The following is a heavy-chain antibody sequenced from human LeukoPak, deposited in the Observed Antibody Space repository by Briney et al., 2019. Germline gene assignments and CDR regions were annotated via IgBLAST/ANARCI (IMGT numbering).Heavy chain of an antibody. CDR3: ARMVRGVNDAFDI. J-gene: IGHJ3*02. D-gene: IGHD3-10*01. Sequence: GGSLRLSCAASGFTFSSSAVSWVRQAPGKGLEWVSAISGSGGGTYYADSVKGRFTISRDNSKNTLYLQMNSLRAEDTAVYYCARMVRGVNDAFDIWGQGTMVTVSS. V-gene: IGHV3-23*01. CDR2: ISGSGGGT. CDR1: GFTFSSSA.